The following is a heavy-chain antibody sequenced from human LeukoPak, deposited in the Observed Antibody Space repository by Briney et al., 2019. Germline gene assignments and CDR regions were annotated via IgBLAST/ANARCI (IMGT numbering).Heavy chain of an antibody. D-gene: IGHD3-10*01. CDR2: VDPEDGET. V-gene: IGHV1-69-2*01. CDR3: ATSVLLWFGEDY. CDR1: GYTFTDCY. J-gene: IGHJ4*02. Sequence: ASVKVSCKVSGYTFTDCYMHWVQQAPGKGLEWMGLVDPEDGETIYAEKFQGRVTITADTSTDTAYMELSSLRSEDTAVYYCATSVLLWFGEDYWGQGTLVTVSS.